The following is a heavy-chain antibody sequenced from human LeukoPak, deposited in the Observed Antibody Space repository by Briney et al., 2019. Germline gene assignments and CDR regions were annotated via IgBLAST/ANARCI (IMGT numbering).Heavy chain of an antibody. D-gene: IGHD3-3*01. Sequence: SETLSLTCTVSGGSISSSSYYWGWIRQPPGKGVEWIGSICYSGSTYYNPSLKSRVTISVDTSNNQFSLKLSSVTAADPAVYHCARGVEWLLFSTYYYMDVWGKGTTVTVSS. J-gene: IGHJ6*03. CDR2: ICYSGST. V-gene: IGHV4-39*07. CDR3: ARGVEWLLFSTYYYMDV. CDR1: GGSISSSSYY.